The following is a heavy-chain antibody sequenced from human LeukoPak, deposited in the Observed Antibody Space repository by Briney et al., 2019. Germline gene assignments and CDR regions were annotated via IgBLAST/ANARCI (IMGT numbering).Heavy chain of an antibody. V-gene: IGHV3-23*01. CDR2: ISGSGGST. D-gene: IGHD6-13*01. J-gene: IGHJ3*02. Sequence: GGSLRLSCAASGFTFSSYAMSWVRQAPGKGLEWVSAISGSGGSTYYADSVKGRFTISRDNSKNTLYLQMNSLRAEHTAVYYCAKGSAAAARRGASDTCGQGAMVTVSS. CDR3: AKGSAAAARRGASDT. CDR1: GFTFSSYA.